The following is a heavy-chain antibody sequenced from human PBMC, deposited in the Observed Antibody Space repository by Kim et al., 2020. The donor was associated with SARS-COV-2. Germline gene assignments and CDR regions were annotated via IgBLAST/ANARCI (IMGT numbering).Heavy chain of an antibody. CDR3: AKLPYLSITILRGVIDYFDS. V-gene: IGHV3-23*01. CDR2: IRGSATKI. D-gene: IGHD3-10*01. CDR1: GFTFSSYA. J-gene: IGHJ4*02. Sequence: GGSLRLSCAASGFTFSSYAMSWVRQAPGRGLEWVSSIRGSATKIYYADSVKGRFTISRDNSKNTLYLQMNSLRAEDTAMYYCAKLPYLSITILRGVIDYFDSWGQGTLVTVSS.